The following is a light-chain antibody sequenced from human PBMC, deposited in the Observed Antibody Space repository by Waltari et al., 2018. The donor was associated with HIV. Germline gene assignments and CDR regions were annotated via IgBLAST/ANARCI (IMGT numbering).Light chain of an antibody. J-gene: IGLJ1*01. CDR2: GNS. CDR1: SSNTGAGYH. CDR3: QSHDSSLSGYV. Sequence: QSVLTQPPSVSGAPGPRVTISCTATSSNTGAGYHVHWYQQLPGTAPKLLIYGNSNRPSGVPDRFSGSKSGTSASLASTGLQAEDEADYHCQSHDSSLSGYVFGTGTKVTVL. V-gene: IGLV1-40*01.